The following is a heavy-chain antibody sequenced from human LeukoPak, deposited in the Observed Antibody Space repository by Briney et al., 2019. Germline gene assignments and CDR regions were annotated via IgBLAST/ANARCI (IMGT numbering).Heavy chain of an antibody. CDR2: INPNSGGT. D-gene: IGHD6-13*01. CDR1: GYTFTANY. CDR3: GRAPGIATIEY. Sequence: ASVKVSCKASGYTFTANYIHWVRQAPGHGLEWMGWINPNSGGTNYAQRFQGKVTLTRDTSISTVYMEVSRLRYDDTAVYYCGRAPGIATIEYWGQGTLVTVSS. V-gene: IGHV1-2*02. J-gene: IGHJ4*02.